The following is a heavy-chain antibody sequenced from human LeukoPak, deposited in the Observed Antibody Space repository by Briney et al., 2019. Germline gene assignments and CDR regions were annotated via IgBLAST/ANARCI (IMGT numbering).Heavy chain of an antibody. D-gene: IGHD3-10*01. CDR1: GGSFSGCDCY. J-gene: IGHJ6*04. CDR2: IYYSRNT. Sequence: PSQTLSLTCTVSGGSFSGCDCYWIWLPQPPGKGLEWIGYIYYSRNTYYNPSRKSPITISVDTSKNQFSLKLSSVTAADTAVYYCARDHRRITMVRGVIPPGYYYYGMDVWGKGTTVTVSS. CDR3: ARDHRRITMVRGVIPPGYYYYGMDV. V-gene: IGHV4-30-4*08.